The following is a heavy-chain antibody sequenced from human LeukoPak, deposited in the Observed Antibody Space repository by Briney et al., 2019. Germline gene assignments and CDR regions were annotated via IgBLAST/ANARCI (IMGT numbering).Heavy chain of an antibody. CDR1: GGSISSYY. J-gene: IGHJ4*02. D-gene: IGHD3-9*01. V-gene: IGHV4-59*01. Sequence: SETLSLTCSVSGGSISSYYWSWIRQPPGKGLEWIGYIYYSGSTNYNPSLKSRVTISVDTSKNQFSLKLRSVTAADTAVYYCARVTGYMIEDYFDYWGQGILVTVSS. CDR3: ARVTGYMIEDYFDY. CDR2: IYYSGST.